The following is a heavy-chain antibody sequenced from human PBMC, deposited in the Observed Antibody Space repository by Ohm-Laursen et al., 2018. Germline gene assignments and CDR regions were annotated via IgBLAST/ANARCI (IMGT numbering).Heavy chain of an antibody. CDR3: ARHDGYGR. CDR2: IWHDGSNK. V-gene: IGHV3-33*01. CDR1: GFIFSNYG. J-gene: IGHJ4*02. D-gene: IGHD5-24*01. Sequence: SLRLSCTASGFIFSNYGMHWVRQAPGKGLEWVAIIWHDGSNKYYADSVKGRFTISRDNSKNTLYLQMNSLRAEDTAVYYCARHDGYGRWGQGTRVTVSS.